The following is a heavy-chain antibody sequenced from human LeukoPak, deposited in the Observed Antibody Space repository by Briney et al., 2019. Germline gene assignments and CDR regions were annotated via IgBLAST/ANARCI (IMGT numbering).Heavy chain of an antibody. J-gene: IGHJ3*02. CDR3: ARVHFSSLTIFGVGYAFDI. CDR2: IYYSGST. D-gene: IGHD3-3*01. CDR1: GGSISSSSYY. Sequence: SETLSLTCTVSGGSISSSSYYWGWIRQPPGKGLEWIGSIYYSGSTYYNPSLKSRVTISVDTSKNQFSLKLSSVTAADTAVYYCARVHFSSLTIFGVGYAFDIWGQGTMVTVSS. V-gene: IGHV4-39*07.